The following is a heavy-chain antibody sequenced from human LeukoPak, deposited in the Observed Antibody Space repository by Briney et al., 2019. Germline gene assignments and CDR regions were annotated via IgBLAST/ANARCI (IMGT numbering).Heavy chain of an antibody. Sequence: GGSLRLSCAASGFTFSGSAMHWVRQASGKGLEWVGRIRSKANSYATAYAASVKGSFTISRDDSKNTAYLQMNSLKTEDTAVYYCTRTYDFWSGYSGPYYYMDVWGKGTTVTVSS. CDR2: IRSKANSYAT. J-gene: IGHJ6*03. CDR1: GFTFSGSA. D-gene: IGHD3-3*01. V-gene: IGHV3-73*01. CDR3: TRTYDFWSGYSGPYYYMDV.